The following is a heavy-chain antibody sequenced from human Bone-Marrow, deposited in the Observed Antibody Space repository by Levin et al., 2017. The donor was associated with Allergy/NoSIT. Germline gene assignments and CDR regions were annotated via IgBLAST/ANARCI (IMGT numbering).Heavy chain of an antibody. CDR1: GFTFSSYG. CDR3: ARGGEQLGGVYYYYMDV. CDR2: IWYDGSNK. Sequence: GGSLRLSCAASGFTFSSYGMHWVRQAPGKGLEWVAVIWYDGSNKYYADSVKGRFTISRDNSKNTLYLQMNSLRAEDTAVYYCARGGEQLGGVYYYYMDVWGKGTTVTVSS. D-gene: IGHD6-13*01. V-gene: IGHV3-33*01. J-gene: IGHJ6*03.